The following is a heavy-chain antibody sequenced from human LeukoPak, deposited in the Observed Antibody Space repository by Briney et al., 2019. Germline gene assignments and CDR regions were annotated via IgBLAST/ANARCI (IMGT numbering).Heavy chain of an antibody. V-gene: IGHV3-74*01. CDR1: GFTFSNYW. J-gene: IGHJ4*02. CDR3: ARDGGEWEPYFDY. D-gene: IGHD1-26*01. Sequence: GGSLRLSCAASGFTFSNYWMHWVRQAPGKGLVWVSRINSDGINTSYADSVKGRFTISRDNAKNTLNLQMNSLRAEDTAVYYCARDGGEWEPYFDYWGQGTLVTVSS. CDR2: INSDGINT.